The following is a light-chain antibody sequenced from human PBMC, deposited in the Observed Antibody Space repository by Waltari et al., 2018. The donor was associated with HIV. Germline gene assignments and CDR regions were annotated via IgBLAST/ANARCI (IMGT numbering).Light chain of an antibody. Sequence: DIQMTQSPSSLSTSVGDRVTISCRASQSIDGYLNWYQQKPGKAPKLLIYGASSLQSGVSSRFSGSGSGTDFTLTITSLQTEDSAVYFCQQSYTSPWTFGQGTKVELK. V-gene: IGKV1-39*01. CDR3: QQSYTSPWT. CDR2: GAS. J-gene: IGKJ1*01. CDR1: QSIDGY.